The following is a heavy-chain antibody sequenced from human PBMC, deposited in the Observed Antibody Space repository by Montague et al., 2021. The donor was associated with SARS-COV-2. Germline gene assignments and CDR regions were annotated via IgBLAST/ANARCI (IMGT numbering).Heavy chain of an antibody. CDR1: GDSTSCPNCY. CDR2: IYNSGTT. CDR3: ARHRNYGDHSLDNWFHH. Sequence: SETLSLTCSVSGDSTSCPNCYWGWIRQAPGKGLDWIGTIYNSGTTYYNPSLKIRLTISIDTSKNQFSMKLTSVTAADTAVYYCARHRNYGDHSLDNWFHHWGQGTLVTVSS. D-gene: IGHD4-17*01. J-gene: IGHJ5*02. V-gene: IGHV4-39*01.